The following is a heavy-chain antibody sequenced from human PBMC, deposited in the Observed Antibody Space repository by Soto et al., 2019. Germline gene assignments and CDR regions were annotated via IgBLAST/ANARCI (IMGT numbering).Heavy chain of an antibody. Sequence: QLQLQESGPGLVKPSETLSLTCTVSGGSISSYHWTWIRQPPGKGLEWIGDIYRSGGTNYNPSLKSRLTISVDSSNNRFSLRLSSVTAADTDVYYCAKEMGFCSTTSCHDVPLYFYMDVWGKGTTVTVSS. J-gene: IGHJ6*03. CDR2: IYRSGGT. CDR3: AKEMGFCSTTSCHDVPLYFYMDV. V-gene: IGHV4-59*01. D-gene: IGHD2-2*01. CDR1: GGSISSYH.